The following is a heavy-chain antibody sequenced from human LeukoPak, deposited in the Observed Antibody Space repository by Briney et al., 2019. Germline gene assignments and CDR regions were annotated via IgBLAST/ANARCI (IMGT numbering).Heavy chain of an antibody. Sequence: VRSLRLSCAASGFTFSSYAMHWVRQAPGKGLEWVAVISYDGSNKYYADSVKGRFTISRDNSKNTLYLQMNSLRAEDTAVYYCARDGRYDYVWGSYRSAFYYFDYWGQGTLVTVSS. V-gene: IGHV3-30*04. CDR1: GFTFSSYA. J-gene: IGHJ4*02. D-gene: IGHD3-16*02. CDR2: ISYDGSNK. CDR3: ARDGRYDYVWGSYRSAFYYFDY.